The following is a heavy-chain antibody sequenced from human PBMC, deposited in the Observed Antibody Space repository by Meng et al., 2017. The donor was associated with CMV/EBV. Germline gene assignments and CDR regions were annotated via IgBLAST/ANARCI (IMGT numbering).Heavy chain of an antibody. CDR1: GVSITSFY. CDR2: VSYSGNT. CDR3: ARDAYNSFDS. D-gene: IGHD5-24*01. V-gene: IGHV4-59*01. J-gene: IGHJ4*02. Sequence: GPLRPSCSVSGVSITSFYWTWVRQAPGKGLEWIGYVSYSGNTNYNPSFRSRVTISRETSRNQFSLHLTSVTAADTAVYFCARDAYNSFDSWGLGTLVTVSS.